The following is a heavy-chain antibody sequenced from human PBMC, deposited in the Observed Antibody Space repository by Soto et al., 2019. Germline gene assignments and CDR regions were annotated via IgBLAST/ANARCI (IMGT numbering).Heavy chain of an antibody. Sequence: GGSLRLSCAASGFTFSSYGMSCVRQAPWKGLEWVSVISGSGGSTNYADSVKGRFTISRDYSKSTLYLQMNGLRAEDTAVYYCASYPTVVLPAVIRGIDYHYYGMELWGQGTKVTVSS. CDR1: GFTFSSYG. J-gene: IGHJ6*01. CDR2: ISGSGGST. V-gene: IGHV3-23*01. CDR3: ASYPTVVLPAVIRGIDYHYYGMEL. D-gene: IGHD2-2*01.